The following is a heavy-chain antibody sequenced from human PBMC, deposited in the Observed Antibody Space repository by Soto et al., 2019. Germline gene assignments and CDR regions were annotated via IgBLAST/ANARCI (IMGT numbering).Heavy chain of an antibody. CDR3: AREDIVVVVAATLCYFDY. V-gene: IGHV4-34*01. Sequence: QVQLQQWGAGLLKPSETLSLTCAVYGGSFSGYYWSWIRQPPGKGLEWIGEINHSGSTNYNPSLKSRVTISVDTSKNQFSLKLSSVTAADTAVYYCAREDIVVVVAATLCYFDYWGQGTLVTVSS. CDR2: INHSGST. D-gene: IGHD2-15*01. CDR1: GGSFSGYY. J-gene: IGHJ4*02.